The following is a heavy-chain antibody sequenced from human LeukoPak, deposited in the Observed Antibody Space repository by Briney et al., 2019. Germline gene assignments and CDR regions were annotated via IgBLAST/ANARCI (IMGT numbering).Heavy chain of an antibody. CDR2: ISSSSGTI. J-gene: IGHJ4*02. CDR3: MRDGL. D-gene: IGHD3/OR15-3a*01. V-gene: IGHV3-48*02. CDR1: GYTLRSYG. Sequence: GGSLRLSCAASGYTLRSYGMNWVRQAPGKGLEWISDISSSSGTIYYADSVRGRFTISRDNAKNSLYLQMNSLRDEDTAVYYCMRDGLWGQGTPVTVSS.